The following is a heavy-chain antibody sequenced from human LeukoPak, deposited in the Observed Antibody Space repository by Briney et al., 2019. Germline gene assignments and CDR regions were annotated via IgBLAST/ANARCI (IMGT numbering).Heavy chain of an antibody. D-gene: IGHD1-7*01. CDR3: ARAGITGTTLEDWFDP. Sequence: ASVKVSCKASGYTFTSYYMYWVRQAPGQGLEWMGIINPSGGSTSYAQKFQGRVTMTRDMSTSTVYMELSSLRSEDTAVYYCARAGITGTTLEDWFDPWGQGTLVTVSS. CDR2: INPSGGST. V-gene: IGHV1-46*01. CDR1: GYTFTSYY. J-gene: IGHJ5*02.